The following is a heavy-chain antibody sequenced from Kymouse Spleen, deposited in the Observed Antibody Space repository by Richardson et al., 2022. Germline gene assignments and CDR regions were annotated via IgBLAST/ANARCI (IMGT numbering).Heavy chain of an antibody. D-gene: IGHD5-12*01. Sequence: QVQLVESGGGVVQPGRSLRLSCAASGFTFSSYGMHWVRQAPGKGLEWVAVIWYDGSNKYYADSVKGRFTISRDNSKNTLYLQMNSLRAEDTAVYYCARDNSGYGVDAFDIWGQGTMVTVSS. CDR3: ARDNSGYGVDAFDI. CDR2: IWYDGSNK. J-gene: IGHJ3*02. CDR1: GFTFSSYG. V-gene: IGHV3-33*01.